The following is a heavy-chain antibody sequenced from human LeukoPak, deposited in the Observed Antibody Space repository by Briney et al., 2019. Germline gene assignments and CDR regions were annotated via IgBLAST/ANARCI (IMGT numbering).Heavy chain of an antibody. J-gene: IGHJ4*02. CDR2: INPNSGGT. Sequence: ASVKVSCKASGYTFTGYYMHWVRQAPGQGLEWMGWINPNSGGTNYAQKFQGRVTMTRDTSISTAYMELSRLRSDDTAVYYRARAGCDILTGYYHPLDYWGQGTLVTVSS. CDR1: GYTFTGYY. D-gene: IGHD3-9*01. V-gene: IGHV1-2*02. CDR3: ARAGCDILTGYYHPLDY.